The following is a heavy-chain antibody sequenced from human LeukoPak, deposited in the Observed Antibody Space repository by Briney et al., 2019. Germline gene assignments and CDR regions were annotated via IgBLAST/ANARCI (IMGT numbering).Heavy chain of an antibody. CDR3: ATLDSYYDNSGRPLVPD. CDR1: GYTLTDFS. D-gene: IGHD3-22*01. V-gene: IGHV1-24*01. CDR2: FNREDDEP. Sequence: GASLKVSCKVSGYTLTDFSMHWVRQAPGKGLEWMGGFNREDDEPTYAPHFQGRVTVTEDTSTDTAYMELSSLSSEDTAVYYCATLDSYYDNSGRPLVPDWCQGTLVTVSS. J-gene: IGHJ4*02.